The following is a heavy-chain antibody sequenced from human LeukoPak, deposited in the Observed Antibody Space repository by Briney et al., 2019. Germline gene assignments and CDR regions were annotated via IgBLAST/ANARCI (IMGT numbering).Heavy chain of an antibody. D-gene: IGHD6-13*01. J-gene: IGHJ3*02. V-gene: IGHV3-23*01. CDR3: ATLRYSSSWPDAFDI. CDR1: GFTFSSYA. CDR2: ISGSGGST. Sequence: GGSPRLSCAASGFTFSSYAMSWVRQAPGKGLEWVSAISGSGGSTYYADSVKGRFTISRDNSKNTLYLQMNSLRAEDTAVYYCATLRYSSSWPDAFDIWGQGTMVTVSS.